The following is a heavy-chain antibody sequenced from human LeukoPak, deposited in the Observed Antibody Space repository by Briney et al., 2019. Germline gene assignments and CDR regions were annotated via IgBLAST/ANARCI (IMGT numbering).Heavy chain of an antibody. CDR1: GFTFDDYA. J-gene: IGHJ5*02. D-gene: IGHD3-10*01. Sequence: PGGSLRLSCAASGFTFDDYAMHWVRQAPGKGLEWVSGISWNSGSIGYADSVKGRFTISRDNAKNSLYLQMNSLRAEDTALYYCAKDREKWFGDLNWFDPWGQGTLVTVSS. CDR3: AKDREKWFGDLNWFDP. CDR2: ISWNSGSI. V-gene: IGHV3-9*01.